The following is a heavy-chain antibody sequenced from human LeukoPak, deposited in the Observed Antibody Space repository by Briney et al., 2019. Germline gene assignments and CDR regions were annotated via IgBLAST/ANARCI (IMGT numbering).Heavy chain of an antibody. D-gene: IGHD1-26*01. CDR1: GYTFTSYY. CDR3: ARVGVGAFDY. V-gene: IGHV1-46*01. Sequence: ASVKVSCKASGYTFTSYYMHWVRQAPGQGLEWMGIINPSGGSTSYAQKFQGRVSMTRDTSTSTVYMELSSLRSEDAAVYYCARVGVGAFDYWGQGTLVTVSS. CDR2: INPSGGST. J-gene: IGHJ4*02.